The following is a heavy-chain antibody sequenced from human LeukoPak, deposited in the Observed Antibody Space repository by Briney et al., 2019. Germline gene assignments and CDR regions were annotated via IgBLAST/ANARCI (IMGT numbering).Heavy chain of an antibody. J-gene: IGHJ4*02. CDR3: AREHFYDYVWGSYFDY. CDR2: IYYSGST. D-gene: IGHD3-16*01. V-gene: IGHV4-39*07. Sequence: SETLSLTCTVSGGSISSSSYYWGWIRQPPGKGLEWIGSIYYSGSTYYNPSLKSRVTISVDTSKNQFSLKLSSVTAADMAVYYCAREHFYDYVWGSYFDYWGQGTLVTVSS. CDR1: GGSISSSSYY.